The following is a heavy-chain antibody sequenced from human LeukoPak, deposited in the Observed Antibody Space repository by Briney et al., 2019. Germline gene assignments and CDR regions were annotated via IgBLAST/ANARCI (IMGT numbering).Heavy chain of an antibody. J-gene: IGHJ4*02. Sequence: SETLSLTCTVSGGSISSGGYYWSWIRQHPGKGLEWIGYIYYSGSTYYNPSLKSRVTISVDTSKNQFSLKLSSVTAADTAVYYCARGCPGAHFDYWGQGTLVTVSS. CDR1: GGSISSGGYY. CDR2: IYYSGST. CDR3: ARGCPGAHFDY. V-gene: IGHV4-31*03.